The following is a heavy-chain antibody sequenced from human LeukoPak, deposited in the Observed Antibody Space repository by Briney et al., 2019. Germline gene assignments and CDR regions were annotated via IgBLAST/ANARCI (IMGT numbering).Heavy chain of an antibody. J-gene: IGHJ6*02. CDR2: IHSSGTTV. Sequence: GGSLRLPCSASGFTFSNYEMNWVRQAPGKGLEWLSYIHSSGTTVYHPDSEKGRFTGSRDNDKSLLYPQMHNLRADDTALHYWARGTEVGWGMDVWGQGTTVTVSS. CDR1: GFTFSNYE. V-gene: IGHV3-48*03. CDR3: ARGTEVGWGMDV. D-gene: IGHD1-1*01.